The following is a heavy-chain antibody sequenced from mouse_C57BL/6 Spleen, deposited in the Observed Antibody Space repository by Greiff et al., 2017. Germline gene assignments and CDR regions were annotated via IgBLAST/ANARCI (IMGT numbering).Heavy chain of an antibody. V-gene: IGHV1-54*01. CDR2: INPGSGGT. CDR3: ASETAQATSFAY. D-gene: IGHD3-2*02. CDR1: GYAFTNYL. Sequence: QVQLQQSGAELVRPGTSVKVSCKASGYAFTNYLLEWVKQRPGPGLEWIGVINPGSGGTNYNEQFKGKATLTADKSSSTAYMQLSSLTSEDSAVYFCASETAQATSFAYWGQGTLVTVSA. J-gene: IGHJ3*01.